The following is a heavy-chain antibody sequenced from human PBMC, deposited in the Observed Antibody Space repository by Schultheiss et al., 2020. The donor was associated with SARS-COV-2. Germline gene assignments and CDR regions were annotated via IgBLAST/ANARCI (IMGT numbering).Heavy chain of an antibody. J-gene: IGHJ2*01. V-gene: IGHV3-23*01. CDR3: AKLKGMTTVTTYLYWYFDL. CDR2: ISGSGGST. Sequence: GGSLRLSCAASGFTFSSYAMSWVRQAPGKGLEWVSAISGSGGSTYYADSVKGRFTISRDNSKNTLYLQMNSLRAEDTAVYYCAKLKGMTTVTTYLYWYFDLWVRGTLVTVSS. CDR1: GFTFSSYA. D-gene: IGHD4-17*01.